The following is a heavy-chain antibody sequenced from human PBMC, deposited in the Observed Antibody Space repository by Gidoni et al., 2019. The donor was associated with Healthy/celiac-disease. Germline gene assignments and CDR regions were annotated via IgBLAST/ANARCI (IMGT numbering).Heavy chain of an antibody. CDR3: ARVPLASYCGSGWFDY. J-gene: IGHJ4*02. CDR1: GFTFSIYS. Sequence: EVQLVESGGGLVKPGGSLRLSCAASGFTFSIYSMNWVHQAPGKGLEWVSSISSSSSYIYDAGSVKGRFTISRDNAKNSVYLQMNSLEAEDTAVYYCARVPLASYCGSGWFDYWGQGTLVTVSS. CDR2: ISSSSSYI. D-gene: IGHD3-10*01. V-gene: IGHV3-21*01.